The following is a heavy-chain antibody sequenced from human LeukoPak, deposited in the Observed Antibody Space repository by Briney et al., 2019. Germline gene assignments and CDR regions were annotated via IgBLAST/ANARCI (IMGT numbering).Heavy chain of an antibody. V-gene: IGHV3-23*01. Sequence: GGSLRLSCAASGFTFNNYAMSWVRQAPGKGLEWVAIISGSGDSAYSADSMKGRFTISRDNSKNTLYLQMNSLRAEDTALYYCAKGGYCSGGTCYPMDVWGQGTTVTVSS. CDR3: AKGGYCSGGTCYPMDV. CDR2: ISGSGDSA. J-gene: IGHJ6*02. CDR1: GFTFNNYA. D-gene: IGHD2-15*01.